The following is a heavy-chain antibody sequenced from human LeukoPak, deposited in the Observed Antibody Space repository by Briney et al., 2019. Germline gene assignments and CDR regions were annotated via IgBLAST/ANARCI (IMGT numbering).Heavy chain of an antibody. CDR2: IYSSGST. D-gene: IGHD3-10*02. V-gene: IGHV4-31*03. CDR3: ARSTNFGSVDY. CDR1: GGSISSGGYY. J-gene: IGHJ4*02. Sequence: PSETLSLTCTVSGGSISSGGYYWSWIRQLPGKGLEWIGYIYSSGSTYYNPSLKSRVTISVDTSKNQFSLKLSSVTAADTAVYYCARSTNFGSVDYWGQGTLVTVSS.